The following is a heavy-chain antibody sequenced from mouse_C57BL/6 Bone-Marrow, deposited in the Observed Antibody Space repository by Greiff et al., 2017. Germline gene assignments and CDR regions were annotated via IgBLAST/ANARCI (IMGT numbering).Heavy chain of an antibody. D-gene: IGHD1-1*01. CDR2: FPPYNDDT. CDR3: ARSYGSSFPYAMDY. CDR1: GYTFTTYP. J-gene: IGHJ4*01. V-gene: IGHV1-47*01. Sequence: VKLQQSGAELVKPGASVKMSCKASGYTFTTYPIEWMKQNHGKSLEWIGNFPPYNDDTKYNEKFKGKATLTVEKSSSTVYLELSRLTSDDSAVYYCARSYGSSFPYAMDYWGQGTSVTVSS.